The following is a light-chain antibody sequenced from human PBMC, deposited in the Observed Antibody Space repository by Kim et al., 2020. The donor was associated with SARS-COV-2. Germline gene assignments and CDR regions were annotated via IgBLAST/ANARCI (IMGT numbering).Light chain of an antibody. CDR1: SSDVGSYNY. V-gene: IGLV2-11*01. CDR2: DVT. J-gene: IGLJ2*01. CDR3: CSYAGSVV. Sequence: SPGQSVTISCTGTSSDVGSYNYVSWYQQHPGNAPKLIIYDVTKRPSGVPDRFSGSKSGNTASLTISGLQAEDEADYYCCSYAGSVVFGGGTQLTVL.